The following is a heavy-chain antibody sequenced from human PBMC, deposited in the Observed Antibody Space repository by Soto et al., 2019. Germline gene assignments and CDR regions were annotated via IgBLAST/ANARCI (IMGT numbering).Heavy chain of an antibody. D-gene: IGHD3-10*01. V-gene: IGHV3-23*01. CDR2: ISGSGGST. J-gene: IGHJ4*02. Sequence: HPGGSLRLSCAASGFTFSSYAMSWVRQAPGKGLEWVSAISGSGGSTYYADSVKGRFTISRDNSKNTLYLQMNSLRAEDTAVYYCAKGLLLVRGAVTPTFDYWGQGTLVTVSS. CDR1: GFTFSSYA. CDR3: AKGLLLVRGAVTPTFDY.